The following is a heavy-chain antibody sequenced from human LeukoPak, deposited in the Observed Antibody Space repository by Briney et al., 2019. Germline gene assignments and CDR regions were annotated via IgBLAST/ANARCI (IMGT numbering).Heavy chain of an antibody. CDR2: IIPIFGTA. CDR3: ARGAGNPLY. Sequence: ASVKVSCKASGGTFSSYAISWVRQAPGQGLEWMGGIIPIFGTANYAQKLQGRVTMTTDTSTSTAYMELRSLRSDDTAVYYCARGAGNPLYWGQGTLVIVSS. V-gene: IGHV1-69*05. CDR1: GGTFSSYA. J-gene: IGHJ4*02.